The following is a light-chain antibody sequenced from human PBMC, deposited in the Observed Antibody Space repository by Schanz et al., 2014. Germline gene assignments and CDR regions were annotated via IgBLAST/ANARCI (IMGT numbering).Light chain of an antibody. J-gene: IGKJ3*01. Sequence: EIVLTQSPATLSLSPGERATLSCRASQSVSSYLAWYQQKPGQAPRLLIYDASNRATGIPARFSGSGSGTDFTLTISSLEPEDFAVYFCQQYGTSPFTFGPGTTVDI. CDR2: DAS. V-gene: IGKV3-11*01. CDR1: QSVSSY. CDR3: QQYGTSPFT.